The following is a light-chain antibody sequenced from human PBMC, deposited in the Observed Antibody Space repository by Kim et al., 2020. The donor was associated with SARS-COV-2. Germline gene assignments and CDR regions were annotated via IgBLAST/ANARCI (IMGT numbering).Light chain of an antibody. V-gene: IGLV3-1*01. CDR3: QAWDSSTYV. CDR2: QDS. Sequence: VAPGQTASITCSGDKLGDKYACWYQQKPGQSPVLVIYQDSKRPSGIPERFSGSNSGNTATLTISGTQAMDEADYYCQAWDSSTYVFGTGTKVT. CDR1: KLGDKY. J-gene: IGLJ1*01.